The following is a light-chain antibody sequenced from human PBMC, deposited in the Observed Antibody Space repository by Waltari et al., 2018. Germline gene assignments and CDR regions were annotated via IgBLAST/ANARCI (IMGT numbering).Light chain of an antibody. Sequence: DIQMTQSPSTLSATVGDSVTITCRASQNINTWLAWHQQKPGRAPKLLIYKASNLESGVPSRFSGSGSGTEFTLTISSLQPDDFATYYCLQYNGEPRTFGQGTKVEVK. CDR1: QNINTW. V-gene: IGKV1-5*03. CDR3: LQYNGEPRT. CDR2: KAS. J-gene: IGKJ1*01.